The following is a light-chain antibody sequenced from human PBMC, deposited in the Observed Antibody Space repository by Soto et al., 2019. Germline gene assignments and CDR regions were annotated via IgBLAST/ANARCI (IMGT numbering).Light chain of an antibody. J-gene: IGKJ1*01. Sequence: AIQMTQSPSSLSASVGDRVTITCRASQGIRNDLGWYQQKPGKAPNLLIYTASNLQSGVPSRFSGSGSGTDFTLTISSLQPDDFATYYCQHYNSYSEAFGQGTKVDIK. CDR1: QGIRND. CDR3: QHYNSYSEA. V-gene: IGKV1-6*01. CDR2: TAS.